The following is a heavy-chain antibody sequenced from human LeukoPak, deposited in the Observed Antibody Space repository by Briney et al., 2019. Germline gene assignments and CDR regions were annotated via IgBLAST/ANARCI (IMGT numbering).Heavy chain of an antibody. Sequence: PGGSLRLSCAASGFTFSSYSMNWVRQASGKGLEWVSSIRSSSSYIYYADSVKGRFTISRGNAKNSLYLQMNSLRAEDTAVYYCARDAQRLVVPATNWFDPWGQGTLVIVSS. J-gene: IGHJ5*02. CDR1: GFTFSSYS. CDR2: IRSSSSYI. D-gene: IGHD2-2*01. V-gene: IGHV3-21*01. CDR3: ARDAQRLVVPATNWFDP.